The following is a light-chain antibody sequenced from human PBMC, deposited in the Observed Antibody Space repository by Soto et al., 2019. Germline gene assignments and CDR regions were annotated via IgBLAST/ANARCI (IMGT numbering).Light chain of an antibody. CDR2: RDN. CDR1: SSDIGSNP. CDR3: SAWDDNIYGPV. V-gene: IGLV1-44*01. J-gene: IGLJ2*01. Sequence: HSVLTQSPSASGTPGQRVAISCSGGSSDIGSNPVNWYLHLPGAAPKLLIYRDNQRPSGVPDRFSGSKSGTSASLTISGLQSEDEADYFCSAWDDNIYGPVFGGGTKVTVL.